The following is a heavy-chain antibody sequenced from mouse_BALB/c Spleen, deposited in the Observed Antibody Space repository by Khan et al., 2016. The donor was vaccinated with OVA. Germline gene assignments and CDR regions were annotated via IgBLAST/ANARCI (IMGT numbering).Heavy chain of an antibody. Sequence: QVQLKESGPGLVQPSQSLSITCTVSGFSLTNYSVHWVRQSPGKGLEWLGVIWSAGSTDYNAAFIPRLTIRKDNSRSQVFFKMNSLQPNDTAIYXCARRGYDYGRGALFAYWGQGTLVTVSA. CDR1: GFSLTNYS. J-gene: IGHJ3*01. CDR2: IWSAGST. D-gene: IGHD2-4*01. V-gene: IGHV2-2*02. CDR3: ARRGYDYGRGALFAY.